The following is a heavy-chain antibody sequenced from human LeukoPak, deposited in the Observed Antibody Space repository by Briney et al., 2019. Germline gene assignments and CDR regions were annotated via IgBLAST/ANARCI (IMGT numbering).Heavy chain of an antibody. CDR2: ISSSGSTI. CDR1: GFTFSDYY. Sequence: GGSLRLSCAASGFTFSDYYMSWIRQAPGKGLEWVSYISSSGSTIYYADSVKGRFTISRDNAKNSLYLQMNSLRAEDTAVYYCAKDSKQFSLDYWGQGTLVTVSS. V-gene: IGHV3-11*01. CDR3: AKDSKQFSLDY. D-gene: IGHD6-19*01. J-gene: IGHJ4*02.